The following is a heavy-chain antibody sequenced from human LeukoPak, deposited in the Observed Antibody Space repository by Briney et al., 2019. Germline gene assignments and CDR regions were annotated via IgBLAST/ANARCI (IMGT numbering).Heavy chain of an antibody. V-gene: IGHV3-23*01. CDR3: GKDPVAYNYGYGFDS. Sequence: GGSLRLSCAASGFTFSTYVMSWVRQAPGKGLEWVSGISYSGGSTTYADSVKGRFTISRDNSKKTVYLQMNSLRVEDTAVYYCGKDPVAYNYGYGFDSWGQGTLVTVSS. D-gene: IGHD5-18*01. CDR1: GFTFSTYV. CDR2: ISYSGGST. J-gene: IGHJ4*02.